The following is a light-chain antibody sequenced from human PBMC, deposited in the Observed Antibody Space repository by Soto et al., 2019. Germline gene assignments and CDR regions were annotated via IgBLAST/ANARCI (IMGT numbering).Light chain of an antibody. J-gene: IGLJ1*01. Sequence: QSALTQPASVSGSPGQSITISCTGTSSDVGGYNYVSWYQQHPGKAPKLMIYDVSDRPSGVSDRFSGSKSGNTASLIISGLQAEDEADYYCSSYTSSSSHDVFGTATKLTVL. V-gene: IGLV2-14*01. CDR1: SSDVGGYNY. CDR3: SSYTSSSSHDV. CDR2: DVS.